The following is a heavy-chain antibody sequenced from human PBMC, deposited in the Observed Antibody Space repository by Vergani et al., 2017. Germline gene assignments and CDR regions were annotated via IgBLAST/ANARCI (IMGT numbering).Heavy chain of an antibody. CDR3: TRASRVTAIQYYFDY. CDR1: GFTFSSYA. J-gene: IGHJ4*02. Sequence: EVQLLESGGGLVQPGGSLRLSCAASGFTFSSYAMSWVRQAPGKGLEWVSAISGSGGSTYYADSVKGRFTISRDNSKNTLYLQMNSLRAEDTAVYYCTRASRVTAIQYYFDYWGQGTLVTVSS. V-gene: IGHV3-23*01. CDR2: ISGSGGST. D-gene: IGHD2-21*02.